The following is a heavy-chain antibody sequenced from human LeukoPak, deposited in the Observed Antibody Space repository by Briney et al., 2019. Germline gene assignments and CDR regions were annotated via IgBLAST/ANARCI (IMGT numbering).Heavy chain of an antibody. J-gene: IGHJ4*02. D-gene: IGHD3-22*01. V-gene: IGHV3-48*04. CDR3: ARGAGSIITMTNY. CDR1: GFTFSSYS. Sequence: PGGSLRLSCAASGFTFSSYSMNWVRQAPGKGLEWVSYISSSGSTIYYADSVKGRFTISRDNAKNSLYLQMNSLRAEDTAVYYCARGAGSIITMTNYWGQGTLVTVSS. CDR2: ISSSGSTI.